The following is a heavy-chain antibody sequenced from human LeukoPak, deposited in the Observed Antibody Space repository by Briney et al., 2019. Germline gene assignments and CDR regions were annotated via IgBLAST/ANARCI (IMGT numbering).Heavy chain of an antibody. CDR3: ARVDTAMTGAFDI. Sequence: SETLSLTCTVSGGSISSGGYYWSWIRQHPGKGREWIGYIYYSGSTYYNPSLKSRVTISVDTSKDQFFLKLSSVTAADTAVYYCARVDTAMTGAFDIWGQGTMVTVSS. V-gene: IGHV4-31*03. J-gene: IGHJ3*02. D-gene: IGHD5-18*01. CDR1: GGSISSGGYY. CDR2: IYYSGST.